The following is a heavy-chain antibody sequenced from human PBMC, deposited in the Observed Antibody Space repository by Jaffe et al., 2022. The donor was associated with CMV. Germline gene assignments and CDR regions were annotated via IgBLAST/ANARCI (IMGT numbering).Heavy chain of an antibody. V-gene: IGHV4-39*01. D-gene: IGHD1-26*01. Sequence: QLQLQESGPGLVKPSETLSLTCTVSGGSISSSSYYWGWIRQPPGKGLEWIGSIYYSGSTYYNPSLKSRVTISVDTSKNQFSLKLSSVTAADTAVYYCARLLFWGGGGATPGHDAFDIWGQGTMVTVSS. CDR3: ARLLFWGGGGATPGHDAFDI. CDR2: IYYSGST. CDR1: GGSISSSSYY. J-gene: IGHJ3*02.